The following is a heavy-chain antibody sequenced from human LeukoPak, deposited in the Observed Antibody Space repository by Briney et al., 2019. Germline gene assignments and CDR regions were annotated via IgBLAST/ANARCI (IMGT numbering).Heavy chain of an antibody. J-gene: IGHJ4*02. D-gene: IGHD2-15*01. CDR2: ISYDGSNK. V-gene: IGHV3-30-3*01. Sequence: GGSLRLSCAASGFTFSSYPMHWVRQAPGKGLEWVSVISYDGSNKYYADSVRGRFTISRDNSKNTLYLQMNSLRAEDTAVYYCATGMQVVVAATNYWGQGTLVTVSS. CDR3: ATGMQVVVAATNY. CDR1: GFTFSSYP.